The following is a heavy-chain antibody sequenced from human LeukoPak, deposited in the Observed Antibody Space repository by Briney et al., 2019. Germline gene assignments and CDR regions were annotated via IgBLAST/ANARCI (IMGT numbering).Heavy chain of an antibody. CDR2: ISSSSSYI. CDR3: ARAYYYGSGSPSNEGYYYGMDV. CDR1: GFTFSSYS. J-gene: IGHJ6*02. V-gene: IGHV3-21*01. Sequence: GGSLRLSCAASGFTFSSYSMNWVRQAPGKGLEWVSSISSSSSYIYYADSVKGRFTIPRDNAKNSLYLQMNSLRAEDTAVYYCARAYYYGSGSPSNEGYYYGMDVWGQGTTVTVSS. D-gene: IGHD3-10*01.